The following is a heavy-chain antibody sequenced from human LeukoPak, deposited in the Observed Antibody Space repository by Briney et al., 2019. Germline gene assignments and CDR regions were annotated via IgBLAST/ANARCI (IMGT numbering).Heavy chain of an antibody. CDR1: GFTFSSYA. Sequence: GGPLRLSCAASGFTFSSYAMHWVRQAPGKGLEWVSYISSSGSTIYYADSVKGRFTISRDNSKNTLYLQMNSLRAEDTAVYYCARGPSGYHNTGGQGTLVTVSS. D-gene: IGHD5-12*01. CDR3: ARGPSGYHNT. V-gene: IGHV3-48*01. J-gene: IGHJ4*02. CDR2: ISSSGSTI.